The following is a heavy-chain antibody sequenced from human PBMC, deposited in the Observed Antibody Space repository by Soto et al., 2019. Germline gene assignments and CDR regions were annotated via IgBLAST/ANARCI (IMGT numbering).Heavy chain of an antibody. Sequence: GGSLRLSCAASGFTFSSYAMSWVRQAPGKGLEWVSAISGSGGSTYYADSVKGRFTISRDNSKNTLYLQMNSLRAEDTAVYYCAKDSYSNYDLFHGYYYYYGMDVWGQGTTVTVSS. CDR1: GFTFSSYA. CDR3: AKDSYSNYDLFHGYYYYYGMDV. D-gene: IGHD4-4*01. CDR2: ISGSGGST. V-gene: IGHV3-23*01. J-gene: IGHJ6*02.